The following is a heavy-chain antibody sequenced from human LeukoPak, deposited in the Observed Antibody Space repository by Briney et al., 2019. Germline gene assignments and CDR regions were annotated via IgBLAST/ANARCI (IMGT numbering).Heavy chain of an antibody. CDR2: MFQTRNI. CDR3: ARDPATAGSDY. Sequence: SETLSLTCSISGYSISRGYYWAWIRQPPGKGLEWIVTMFQTRNIQYNSSLKSRVSISLDTSKNQFSLQLSSVTAADTAVYYCARDPATAGSDYWGQGTLVTVSS. J-gene: IGHJ4*02. D-gene: IGHD2-15*01. CDR1: GYSISRGYY. V-gene: IGHV4-38-2*02.